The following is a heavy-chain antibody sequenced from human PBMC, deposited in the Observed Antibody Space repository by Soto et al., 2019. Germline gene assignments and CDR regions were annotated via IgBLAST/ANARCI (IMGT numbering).Heavy chain of an antibody. Sequence: GASVKACCKVSGYTLTELSMHWVRQAPGKGLEWMGGFDPEDGETIYAQKFQGRVTMTEDTSTDTAYMELSSLRSEDTAVYYCATDLGGILTGPRPSYYYHYGMDVWGQGTTVTVSS. CDR1: GYTLTELS. D-gene: IGHD3-9*01. V-gene: IGHV1-24*01. CDR3: ATDLGGILTGPRPSYYYHYGMDV. J-gene: IGHJ6*02. CDR2: FDPEDGET.